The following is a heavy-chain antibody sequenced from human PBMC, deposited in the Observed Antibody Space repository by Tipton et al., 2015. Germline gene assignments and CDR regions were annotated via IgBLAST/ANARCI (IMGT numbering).Heavy chain of an antibody. D-gene: IGHD4-17*01. Sequence: TLSLTCAVSAYSISSDYYWGWIRQPPGKGLEWIGSISHSGNTYYNPSLKSRVTMSRDTSKNQFSLKLTSATAADTAVYYCARSRYTVTPDSWGQGTLVTVSS. CDR1: AYSISSDYY. CDR3: ARSRYTVTPDS. V-gene: IGHV4-38-2*01. J-gene: IGHJ4*02. CDR2: ISHSGNT.